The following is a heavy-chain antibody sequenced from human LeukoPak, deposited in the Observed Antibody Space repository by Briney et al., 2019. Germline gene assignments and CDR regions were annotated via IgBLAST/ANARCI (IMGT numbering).Heavy chain of an antibody. CDR2: IYSGGST. Sequence: GGSLRLSCAASGFTVSSNYMTWVRQAPGKGLEWVSVIYSGGSTYYADSVKGRFTLSRDNSMNTLYLQMNSLRPKDTAVYYCARVGRYCSSTSCYYYYYMDVWGKGTTVTVSS. V-gene: IGHV3-66*02. CDR3: ARVGRYCSSTSCYYYYYMDV. D-gene: IGHD2-2*01. CDR1: GFTVSSNY. J-gene: IGHJ6*03.